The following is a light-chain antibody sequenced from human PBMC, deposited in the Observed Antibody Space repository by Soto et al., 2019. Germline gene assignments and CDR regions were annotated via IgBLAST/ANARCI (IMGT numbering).Light chain of an antibody. CDR1: SSDVGGYNY. V-gene: IGLV2-14*01. CDR3: SSYTRSSTP. Sequence: QSVLTQPASVSGSPGQSITISCTGTSSDVGGYNYVSWYQQHPGKAPKLMIYAVTDRPSGVSSRFSGSKSGNTASLTISGLKPQDDDDYYCSSYTRSSTPFGNGTKVTVL. J-gene: IGLJ1*01. CDR2: AVT.